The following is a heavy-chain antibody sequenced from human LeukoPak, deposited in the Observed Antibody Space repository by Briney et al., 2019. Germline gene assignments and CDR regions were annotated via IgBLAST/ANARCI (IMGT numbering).Heavy chain of an antibody. CDR2: IYYSGST. Sequence: SETLSLTCTVSGGSISSSSYYWGWIRQPPGKGLEWIGSIYYSGSTYYNPSFKSRVTISVDTSKNQFSLKLSSVTAADTAVYYCARGINYGYYFDYWGQGTLVTVSS. D-gene: IGHD3-10*01. CDR3: ARGINYGYYFDY. CDR1: GGSISSSSYY. V-gene: IGHV4-39*07. J-gene: IGHJ4*02.